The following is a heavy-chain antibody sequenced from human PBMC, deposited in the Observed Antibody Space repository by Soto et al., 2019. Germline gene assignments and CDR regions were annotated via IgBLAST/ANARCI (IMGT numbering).Heavy chain of an antibody. Sequence: QLQLQESGPGLVKPSETLSLTCTVSGGSISSSSYYWGWIRQPPGKGLEWIGSIYYSGSTYYNPSLKSRVTISVDTSKNQFSLKLSSVTAADTAVYYCARRVGTIRFLEWLSDEMNWFDPWGQGTLVTVSS. CDR3: ARRVGTIRFLEWLSDEMNWFDP. CDR1: GGSISSSSYY. CDR2: IYYSGST. J-gene: IGHJ5*02. D-gene: IGHD3-3*01. V-gene: IGHV4-39*01.